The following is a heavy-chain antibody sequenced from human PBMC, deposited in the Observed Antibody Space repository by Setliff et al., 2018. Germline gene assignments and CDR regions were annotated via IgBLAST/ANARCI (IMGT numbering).Heavy chain of an antibody. J-gene: IGHJ4*02. D-gene: IGHD2-21*01. CDR1: GYTFTTYA. Sequence: ASVKVSCKSSGYTFTTYAKHWLRRAPGQRLEWMGWIIPDNGKTEYSEEFQDRVTFTTDTSATTAYMDLRSLRSDDMAVYYCARGYCDGIGCPAPLYYFDSWGQGTLVTVSS. CDR3: ARGYCDGIGCPAPLYYFDS. CDR2: IIPDNGKT. V-gene: IGHV1-3*03.